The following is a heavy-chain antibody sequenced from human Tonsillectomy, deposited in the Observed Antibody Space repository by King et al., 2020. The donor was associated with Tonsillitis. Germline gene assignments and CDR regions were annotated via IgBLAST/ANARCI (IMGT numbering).Heavy chain of an antibody. J-gene: IGHJ4*02. CDR3: AKVRAAYVFRGNDYFDY. Sequence: VQLVESGGGLVQPGGSLRLSCAASGFTFSNYAMSWVRQAPGKGLEWVSVIFSSGSVTYYADSVKGRFTIPSDNSKNTLYLQMTRLRAEDTAVYFCAKVRAAYVFRGNDYFDYWGQGTLVTVSS. CDR1: GFTFSNYA. D-gene: IGHD3-10*01. V-gene: IGHV3-23*03. CDR2: IFSSGSVT.